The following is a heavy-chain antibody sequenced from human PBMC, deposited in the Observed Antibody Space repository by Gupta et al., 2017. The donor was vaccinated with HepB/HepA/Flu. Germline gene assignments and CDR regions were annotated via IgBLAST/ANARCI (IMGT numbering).Heavy chain of an antibody. Sequence: QVQLQQWGAGLLKPSETLSLTCAVYGGSFSGYYWSWIRQPPGRGLEWMGEIKHSGSTNYNQARKSRVTISGETAKNPFSQKLSSGTAAETAVYYCARVSSGYYSRATDYWGQGTLVTVSS. D-gene: IGHD3-22*01. CDR1: GGSFSGYY. J-gene: IGHJ4*02. CDR3: ARVSSGYYSRATDY. V-gene: IGHV4-34*01. CDR2: IKHSGST.